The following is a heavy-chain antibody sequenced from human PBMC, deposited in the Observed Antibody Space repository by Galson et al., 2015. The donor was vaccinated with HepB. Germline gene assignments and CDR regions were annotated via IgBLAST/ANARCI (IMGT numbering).Heavy chain of an antibody. D-gene: IGHD2-15*01. J-gene: IGHJ3*02. CDR2: ISTNAATI. V-gene: IGHV3-11*01. CDR1: EFTFSDYY. CDR3: ARDALSRYCSGGSCRGGAFDI. Sequence: SLRLSCAASEFTFSDYYMSWIRQAPGKGLEWISHISTNAATIYYADSVRGRFTISRDNDKNSLYLQMNSLRVDDTAVYYCARDALSRYCSGGSCRGGAFDIWGQGTMVTVSS.